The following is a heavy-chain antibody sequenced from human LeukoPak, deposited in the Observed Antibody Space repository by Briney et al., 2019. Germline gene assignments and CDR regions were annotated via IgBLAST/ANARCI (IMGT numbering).Heavy chain of an antibody. CDR2: IIPILGIA. CDR1: GGTFSSYA. V-gene: IGHV1-69*04. Sequence: PEASVKVSCKASGGTFSSYAISWVRQAPGQGLEWMGRIIPILGIANYAQKFQGRVTITADKSTSTAYMELSSLRSEDTAVYYCAREYSGYDNNWFDPWGQGTLVTVSS. CDR3: AREYSGYDNNWFDP. J-gene: IGHJ5*02. D-gene: IGHD5-12*01.